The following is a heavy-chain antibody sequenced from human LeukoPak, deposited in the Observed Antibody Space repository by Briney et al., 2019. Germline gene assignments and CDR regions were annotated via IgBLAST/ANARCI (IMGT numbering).Heavy chain of an antibody. CDR3: AKAMYSSGWDDLDY. V-gene: IGHV3-23*01. D-gene: IGHD6-19*01. J-gene: IGHJ4*02. CDR1: GFTFCSYA. Sequence: PGGSLRLSCAASGFTFCSYAMSWVHQAPGKGLEWASAISGGGSSTHYADSVKGRFTISRDNSKNTLYLQMNSLRAEDTAVYYCAKAMYSSGWDDLDYWGQGTLVTVSS. CDR2: ISGGGSST.